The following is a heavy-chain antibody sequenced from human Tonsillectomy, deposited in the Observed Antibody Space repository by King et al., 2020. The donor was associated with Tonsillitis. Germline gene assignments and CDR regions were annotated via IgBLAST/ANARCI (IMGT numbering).Heavy chain of an antibody. CDR3: ATGQAGDA. CDR2: IYYSGST. D-gene: IGHD6-13*01. CDR1: GGSVSGYY. Sequence: QLQESGPGLVKPSETLSLTCTVSGGSVSGYYWTWIRQPPGKGLELIGYIYYSGSTNYNPSLKSRVTMSVDTSKNQFSLKLSSVTAADTAVYYCATGQAGDAWGQGTLVTVSS. J-gene: IGHJ5*02. V-gene: IGHV4-59*02.